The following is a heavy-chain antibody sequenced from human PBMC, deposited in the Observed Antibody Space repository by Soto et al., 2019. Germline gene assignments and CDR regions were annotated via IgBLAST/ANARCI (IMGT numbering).Heavy chain of an antibody. V-gene: IGHV4-59*01. CDR2: IYYSGST. CDR1: GGSISSYY. Sequence: PSETLSLTCTVSGGSISSYYWSWIRQPPGKGLEWIGYIYYSGSTNYNPSLKSRVTISVDTSKNQFSLKLSSVTAADTAVYYCARSIAARPYFDYWGQGILVTVSS. CDR3: ARSIAARPYFDY. D-gene: IGHD6-6*01. J-gene: IGHJ4*02.